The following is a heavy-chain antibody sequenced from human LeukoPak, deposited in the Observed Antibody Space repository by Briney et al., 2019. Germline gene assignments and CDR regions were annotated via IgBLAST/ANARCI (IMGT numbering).Heavy chain of an antibody. CDR3: ARGRYDYGDYGDF. CDR2: IWYDGSNK. V-gene: IGHV3-33*01. J-gene: IGHJ4*02. Sequence: GGSLRLSCAASGFTFSSYVMHWVRQAPGKGLEWVSLIWYDGSNKYYADSVKGRFTISRDNSTNTLYLQMNSLRVEDTAVYFCARGRYDYGDYGDFWGQGALVTVSS. CDR1: GFTFSSYV. D-gene: IGHD4-17*01.